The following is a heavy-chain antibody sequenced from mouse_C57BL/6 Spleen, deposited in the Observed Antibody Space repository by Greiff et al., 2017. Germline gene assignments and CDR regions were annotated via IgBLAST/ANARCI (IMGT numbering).Heavy chain of an antibody. J-gene: IGHJ3*01. CDR3: ARGGLYY. CDR1: GYSITSGYY. D-gene: IGHD3-3*01. Sequence: VQLQQSGPGLVKPSQSLSLTCSVTGYSITSGYYWNWIRQFPGNKLEWMGYISYDGSNNYNPSLKNRISITRDTSKNQFFLKLNSVTTEDTATYYCARGGLYYWGQGTLVTVSA. V-gene: IGHV3-6*01. CDR2: ISYDGSN.